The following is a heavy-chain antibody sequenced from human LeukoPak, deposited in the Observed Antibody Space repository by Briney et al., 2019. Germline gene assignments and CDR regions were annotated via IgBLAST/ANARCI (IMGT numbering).Heavy chain of an antibody. CDR3: ARGGGGADFDY. J-gene: IGHJ4*02. Sequence: SGTLSLTCTVSGGSISSYYWSWIRQPPGKGLEWIEYIYYSGSTNYNPSLKSRVTISVDTSKNQFSLKLSSVTAADTAVYYCARGGGGADFDYWGQGTLVTVSS. V-gene: IGHV4-59*01. CDR2: IYYSGST. D-gene: IGHD2-21*01. CDR1: GGSISSYY.